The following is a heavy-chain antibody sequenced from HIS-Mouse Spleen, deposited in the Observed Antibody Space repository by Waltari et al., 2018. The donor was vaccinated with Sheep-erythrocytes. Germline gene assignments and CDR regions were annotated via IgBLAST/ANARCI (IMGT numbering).Heavy chain of an antibody. CDR1: GGSISSSSYY. Sequence: QLQLQESGPGLVKPSETLSLTCTVSGGSISSSSYYWGWIRQPPGKGLEWIGSIYYSGSTYYKPSLKSRVTISVDTSKNQFSLTLSSVTAADTAVYYCARLYYYDSSGYYFDYWGQGTLVTVSS. CDR3: ARLYYYDSSGYYFDY. J-gene: IGHJ4*02. CDR2: IYYSGST. D-gene: IGHD3-22*01. V-gene: IGHV4-39*01.